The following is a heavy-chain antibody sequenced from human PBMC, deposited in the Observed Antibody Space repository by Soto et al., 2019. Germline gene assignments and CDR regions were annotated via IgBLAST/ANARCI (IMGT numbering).Heavy chain of an antibody. V-gene: IGHV1-69*06. D-gene: IGHD3-22*01. CDR2: IIPIFGTA. CDR1: GGTFSSYA. CDR3: ARDDSSGYYNFDY. J-gene: IGHJ4*02. Sequence: SVKVSCKASGGTFSSYAISWVRQAPGQGLEWMGGIIPIFGTANYAQKFQGRVTITADKSTSTAYMELSSLRSEDTAVYYCARDDSSGYYNFDYWGQGTLVTVSS.